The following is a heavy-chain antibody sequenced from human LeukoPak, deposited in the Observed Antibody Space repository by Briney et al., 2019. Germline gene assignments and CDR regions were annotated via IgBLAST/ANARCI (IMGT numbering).Heavy chain of an antibody. CDR3: ARVGFSKFYHHMDV. Sequence: GASVKVSCRASGYTLTSYGINWVRQAPGQGLEWLGWISAYTGDTKYAQNLQGRVNMTTDTSTSTAYMELKCLRSDDTAVYYCARVGFSKFYHHMDVWGKGTTVTVSS. CDR2: ISAYTGDT. CDR1: GYTLTSYG. J-gene: IGHJ6*03. V-gene: IGHV1-18*01. D-gene: IGHD4-11*01.